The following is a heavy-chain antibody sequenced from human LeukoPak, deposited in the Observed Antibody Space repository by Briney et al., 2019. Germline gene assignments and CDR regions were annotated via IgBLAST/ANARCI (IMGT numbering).Heavy chain of an antibody. V-gene: IGHV3-23*01. Sequence: GGSLRLSCAASGFTSSSYVMNWVRQAPGKGLEWVSTISGSGINTYHADSVKGRFTISRDNSKNTLYLQMYSLRAEDTAVYYCAKGPYDSSGYPKYYFDYWGQGILVTVSS. CDR2: ISGSGINT. D-gene: IGHD3-22*01. CDR1: GFTSSSYV. J-gene: IGHJ4*02. CDR3: AKGPYDSSGYPKYYFDY.